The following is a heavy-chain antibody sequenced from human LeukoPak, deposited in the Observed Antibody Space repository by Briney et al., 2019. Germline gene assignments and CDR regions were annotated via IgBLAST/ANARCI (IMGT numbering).Heavy chain of an antibody. D-gene: IGHD2-21*01. Sequence: PSETLSLTCAVSGYSLSSGYYWGWIPPPPGEGLEGIGSIYHSGSTYYNPSLKSRVTISVDTSKNQFSLKLSSVTAADTAVYYCASEGPCGGDCYHDYWGQGTLVTVSS. CDR2: IYHSGST. CDR3: ASEGPCGGDCYHDY. J-gene: IGHJ4*02. V-gene: IGHV4-38-2*01. CDR1: GYSLSSGYY.